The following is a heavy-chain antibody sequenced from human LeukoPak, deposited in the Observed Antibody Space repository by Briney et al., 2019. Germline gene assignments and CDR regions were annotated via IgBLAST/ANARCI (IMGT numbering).Heavy chain of an antibody. D-gene: IGHD5-18*01. V-gene: IGHV1-18*04. Sequence: ASVKVSCKASGYTFTSYGISWVRQAPGQGLEWLGWISANNGNRNYAQKLQGRVTMTTDTSTSTAYMELRSLRSDDTAVYYCARVEDVDTAMALTIHFDYWGQGTLVTVSS. CDR3: ARVEDVDTAMALTIHFDY. CDR2: ISANNGNR. CDR1: GYTFTSYG. J-gene: IGHJ4*02.